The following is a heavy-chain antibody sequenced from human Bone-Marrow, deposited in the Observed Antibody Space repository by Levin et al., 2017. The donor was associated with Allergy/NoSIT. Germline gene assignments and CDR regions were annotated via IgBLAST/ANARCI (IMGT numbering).Heavy chain of an antibody. V-gene: IGHV4-39*01. CDR1: GGSISSSSYY. D-gene: IGHD7-27*01. CDR3: ARLNWGSVYPDY. CDR2: IYYSGST. Sequence: SETLSLTCTVSGGSISSSSYYWGWIRQPPGKGLEWIGSIYYSGSTYYNPSLKSRVTISVDTSKNQFSLKLSSVTAADTAVYYCARLNWGSVYPDYWGQGTLVTVSS. J-gene: IGHJ4*02.